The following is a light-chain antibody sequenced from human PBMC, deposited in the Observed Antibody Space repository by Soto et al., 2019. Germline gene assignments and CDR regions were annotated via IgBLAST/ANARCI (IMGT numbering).Light chain of an antibody. J-gene: IGKJ5*01. V-gene: IGKV1-8*01. CDR3: QQLNSYLIT. Sequence: AIRMTQSPSSLSASTGDRVTITWRASQGISSYLAWYQQKPGKAPTLLIYDASSLESGVPSRFSGSGSGTEFSLTISSLQPEDFATYYCQQLNSYLITFGQGTRRRL. CDR2: DAS. CDR1: QGISSY.